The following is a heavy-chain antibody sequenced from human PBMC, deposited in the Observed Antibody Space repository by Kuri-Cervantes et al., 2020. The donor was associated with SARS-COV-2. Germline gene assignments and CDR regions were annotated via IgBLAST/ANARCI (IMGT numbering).Heavy chain of an antibody. V-gene: IGHV4-4*02. Sequence: GSLRLSCAVSGGSISSSNWWSWVRQPPGKGLEWIGEIYHSGSTNYNPSLKSRVTISVDKSKNQLSLKLSSVTAADTAVYYCARDALLVGATGYYFDYWGQGTLVTVSS. D-gene: IGHD1-26*01. CDR2: IYHSGST. CDR1: GGSISSSNW. CDR3: ARDALLVGATGYYFDY. J-gene: IGHJ4*02.